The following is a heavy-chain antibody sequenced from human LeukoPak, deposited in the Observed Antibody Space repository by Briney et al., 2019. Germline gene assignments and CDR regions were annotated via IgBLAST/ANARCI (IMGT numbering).Heavy chain of an antibody. CDR1: GGAISSGGYY. J-gene: IGHJ3*02. CDR3: ARDRLSWNEHDAFDI. D-gene: IGHD1-1*01. V-gene: IGHV4-31*03. CDR2: IYYSGST. Sequence: SQTLSLTCTVSGGAISSGGYYWSWIRQHPGEGLEWIGYIYYSGSTYYNPSLKSRVTISVDTSKNQFSLKLSSVTAAETAVYYCARDRLSWNEHDAFDIWGQGTMVTVSS.